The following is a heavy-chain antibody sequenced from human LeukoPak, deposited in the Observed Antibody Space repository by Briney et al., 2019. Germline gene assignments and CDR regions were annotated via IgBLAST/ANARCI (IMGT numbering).Heavy chain of an antibody. CDR1: GFTFSNYA. CDR3: ARDLRLKELAYCGGDCLDY. D-gene: IGHD2-21*02. CDR2: ISSNGGST. V-gene: IGHV3-64*01. Sequence: LAGGPLRLSCAASGFTFSNYAMHWVRQAPGKGLEYVSAISSNGGSTYYANSVKGRFTISRDNSKNTLYLQMGSLRAEDMAVYYCARDLRLKELAYCGGDCLDYWGQGTLVTVSS. J-gene: IGHJ4*02.